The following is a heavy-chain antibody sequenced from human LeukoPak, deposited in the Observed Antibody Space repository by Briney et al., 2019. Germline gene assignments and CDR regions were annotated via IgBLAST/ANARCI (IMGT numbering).Heavy chain of an antibody. J-gene: IGHJ6*02. CDR2: ISSSSSTI. CDR1: GFTFSSYS. Sequence: PGGSLRLSCAASGFTFSSYSMNWVRQAPGKGLEWVSYISSSSSTIYYANSVKGRFTISRDNAKNSLYLQMNSLRAEDTAVYYCARLYDSSGLYYYGMDVWGQGTMVTVSS. D-gene: IGHD3-22*01. CDR3: ARLYDSSGLYYYGMDV. V-gene: IGHV3-48*04.